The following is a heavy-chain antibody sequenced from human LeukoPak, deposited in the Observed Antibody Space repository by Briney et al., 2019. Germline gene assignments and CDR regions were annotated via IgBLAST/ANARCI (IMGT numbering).Heavy chain of an antibody. CDR1: GYTFTGYY. J-gene: IGHJ4*02. Sequence: SVKVSCKASGYTFTGYYMHWVRQAPGQGLEWMGWINPNSGGTNYAQKFQGRVTMTRDTSISTAYMELSRLRSDDTAVYYCARPQGGYGDPYFDCWGQGTLVTVSS. CDR3: ARPQGGYGDPYFDC. V-gene: IGHV1-2*02. CDR2: INPNSGGT. D-gene: IGHD4-17*01.